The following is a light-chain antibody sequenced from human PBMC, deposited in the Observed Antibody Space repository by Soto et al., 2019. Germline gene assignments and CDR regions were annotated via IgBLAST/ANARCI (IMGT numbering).Light chain of an antibody. CDR1: QSFSSN. V-gene: IGKV3-15*01. CDR2: GAS. CDR3: HQYNNWPPT. Sequence: EIVMTQSPATLSVSPGERATLSCRASQSFSSNLAWYQQKPGQAPRLLIYGASTRATGIPARFSGSGSGTEFSLTISSLQSEDFAVYYCHQYNNWPPTFGQGTKVEIK. J-gene: IGKJ1*01.